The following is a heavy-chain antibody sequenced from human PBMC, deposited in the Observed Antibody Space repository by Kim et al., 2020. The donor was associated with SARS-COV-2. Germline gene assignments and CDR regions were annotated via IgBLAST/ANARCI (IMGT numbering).Heavy chain of an antibody. CDR3: AKDVGGPYLWYNWKGFDY. CDR2: ISGSGGST. CDR1: GFTFSSYA. Sequence: GGSLRLSCAASGFTFSSYAMSWVRQAPGKGLEWVSAISGSGGSTYYADSVKGRFTISRDNSKNTLYLQMNSLRAEDTAVYYCAKDVGGPYLWYNWKGFDYWGQGTLVTVSS. V-gene: IGHV3-23*01. D-gene: IGHD1-20*01. J-gene: IGHJ4*02.